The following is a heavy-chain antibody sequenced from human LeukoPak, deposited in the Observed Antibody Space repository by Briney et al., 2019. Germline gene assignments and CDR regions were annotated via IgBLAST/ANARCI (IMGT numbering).Heavy chain of an antibody. J-gene: IGHJ4*02. CDR3: ARGRRGKLLWFGELFAFDY. Sequence: GGSLRLSCAASGFTFSSYGMHGVRQAPGKGLEWVAVIWYDGSNKYYADSVKGRFTISRDNSKNTLYLQMNSLRAEDTAVYYCARGRRGKLLWFGELFAFDYWGQGTLVTVSS. V-gene: IGHV3-33*01. CDR1: GFTFSSYG. CDR2: IWYDGSNK. D-gene: IGHD3-10*01.